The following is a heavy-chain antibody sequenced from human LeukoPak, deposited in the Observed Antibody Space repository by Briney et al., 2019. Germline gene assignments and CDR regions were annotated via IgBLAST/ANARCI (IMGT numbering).Heavy chain of an antibody. Sequence: GGSLRLSCAASGFTFSSYWMSWVRQAPGKGLEWVANIKQDGSEKYYVDSVKGRFTISRDNAKNSLYLQMNSLRAEDTAVYYCARDRAEWFGELLSILDYWGQGTLVTVSS. CDR2: IKQDGSEK. J-gene: IGHJ4*02. D-gene: IGHD3-10*01. CDR1: GFTFSSYW. V-gene: IGHV3-7*01. CDR3: ARDRAEWFGELLSILDY.